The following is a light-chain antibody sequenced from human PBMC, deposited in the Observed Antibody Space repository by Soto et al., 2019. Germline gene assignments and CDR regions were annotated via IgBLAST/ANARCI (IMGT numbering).Light chain of an antibody. V-gene: IGKV1-5*01. CDR3: QQYFSRIWT. CDR1: QDISAY. CDR2: DVA. J-gene: IGKJ1*01. Sequence: IQMTQSPSTLSASVGDRVTITCRASQDISAYLAWYQQKPGRAPKLLLFDVASLESGVPARFSGSGSGTEFTLTISSLQLDDFASYYCQQYFSRIWTFGQGTKVDIK.